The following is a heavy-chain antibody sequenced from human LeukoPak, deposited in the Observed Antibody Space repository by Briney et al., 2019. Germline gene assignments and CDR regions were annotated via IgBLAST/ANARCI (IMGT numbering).Heavy chain of an antibody. CDR2: ISGSGGST. D-gene: IGHD6-19*01. CDR1: GFTFSSYA. CDR3: AILGGYIAVARTDAFDI. V-gene: IGHV3-23*01. Sequence: GRSLRLSCAASGFTFSSYAMSWVRQAPGKGLEWGSAISGSGGSTYYADSVKGRFTISRDNSKNTLYLQMNSLRAEDTAVYHCAILGGYIAVARTDAFDIWGQGTMVTVSS. J-gene: IGHJ3*02.